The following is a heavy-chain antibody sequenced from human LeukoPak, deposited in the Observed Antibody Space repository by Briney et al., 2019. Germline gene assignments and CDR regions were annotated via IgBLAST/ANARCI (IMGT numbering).Heavy chain of an antibody. CDR3: ARLYDYSNYFDY. J-gene: IGHJ4*02. CDR2: ISYDGSNK. V-gene: IGHV3-30*04. CDR1: GFTFNNYA. Sequence: GGSLRLSCAASGFTFNNYAMSWVRQAPGKGPEWVAVISYDGSNKYYADSVKGRFTISRDNSKNTLYLQMSSLRAEDTAVYYCARLYDYSNYFDYWGQGTLVTVSS. D-gene: IGHD4-11*01.